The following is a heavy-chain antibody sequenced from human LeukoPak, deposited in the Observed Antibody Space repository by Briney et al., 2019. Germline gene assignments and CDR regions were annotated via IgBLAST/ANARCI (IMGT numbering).Heavy chain of an antibody. Sequence: GGSLRLSCAASGITFSRYGMHWVRQAPGKGLEWVTFIRYDGSIKYYADSVKGRFTMSRDNSKNTLFLQMNSLRAEDTAVYYCAKDGRDYFVSGNHYRGDPALDYWGQGTLVTVSS. CDR3: AKDGRDYFVSGNHYRGDPALDY. D-gene: IGHD3-10*01. J-gene: IGHJ4*02. CDR1: GITFSRYG. V-gene: IGHV3-30*02. CDR2: IRYDGSIK.